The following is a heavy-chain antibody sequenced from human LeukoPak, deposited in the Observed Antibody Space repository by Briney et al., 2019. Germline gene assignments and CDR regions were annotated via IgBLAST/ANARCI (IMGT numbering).Heavy chain of an antibody. Sequence: ASVTVSCKASGYTFNSFGISWVRQAPGQGLEWMGWINPNSGGTNYAQKFQGRVTMTRDTSISTAYMELSRLRSDDTAVYYCARIDYGDYVAFDYWGQGTLVTVSS. V-gene: IGHV1-2*02. CDR1: GYTFNSFG. D-gene: IGHD4-17*01. J-gene: IGHJ4*02. CDR2: INPNSGGT. CDR3: ARIDYGDYVAFDY.